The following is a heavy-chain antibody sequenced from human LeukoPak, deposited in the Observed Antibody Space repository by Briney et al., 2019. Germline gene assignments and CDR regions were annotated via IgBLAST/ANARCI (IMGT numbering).Heavy chain of an antibody. CDR1: GYTFTSSA. Sequence: ASVNVSCKASGYTFTSSALNWVRQAPGQGLEWMGWINTNTGNPTYAQGFTGRFVFSLDTSVSTAYLHISSLEAEDTAIYYCATDLKKGDSGCFDYWGQGTLVTVSS. CDR2: INTNTGNP. CDR3: ATDLKKGDSGCFDY. J-gene: IGHJ4*02. D-gene: IGHD6-19*01. V-gene: IGHV7-4-1*02.